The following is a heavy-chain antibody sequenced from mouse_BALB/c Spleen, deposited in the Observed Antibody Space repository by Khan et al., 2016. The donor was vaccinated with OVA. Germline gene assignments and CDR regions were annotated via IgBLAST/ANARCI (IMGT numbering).Heavy chain of an antibody. D-gene: IGHD4-1*01. CDR3: AREASSWDFSFPY. J-gene: IGHJ3*01. CDR2: INPDNAGT. V-gene: IGHV1S136*01. Sequence: VQLQQSGPELVEPGASVKMSCKASGYTFTNYVIHWVKQKPGQGLEWIGYINPDNAGTRYNEKFKGKATLTSDISSTSAYMELLILTSEDSAVYCCAREASSWDFSFPYWGQGTLVTVSA. CDR1: GYTFTNYV.